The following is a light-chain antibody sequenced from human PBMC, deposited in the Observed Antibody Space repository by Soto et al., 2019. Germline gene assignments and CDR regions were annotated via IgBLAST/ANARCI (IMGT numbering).Light chain of an antibody. V-gene: IGKV3-20*01. CDR2: GAS. CDR1: QSITNY. J-gene: IGKJ5*01. CDR3: QQYGSSLIT. Sequence: EIVLTQSPATLSLSPGERATLSCRASQSITNYLAWYQQKPGQAPRLLIYGASSRATGIPDRFSGSGSGTDFTLTISRLGPEDFAVYYCQQYGSSLITFGQGTRLEI.